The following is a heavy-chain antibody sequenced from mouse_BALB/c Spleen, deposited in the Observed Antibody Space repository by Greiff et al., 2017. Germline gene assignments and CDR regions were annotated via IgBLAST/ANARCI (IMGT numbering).Heavy chain of an antibody. CDR2: ISTYSGNT. Sequence: QVHVKQSGPELVRPGVSVKISCKASGYTFTDYAMHWVKQSPAKSLEWIGVISTYSGNTNYNQKFKGKATMTVDKSSSTAYMELARLTSEESAIYYCARGYDGYYKEVDYWGQGTTLTVSS. CDR1: GYTFTDYA. D-gene: IGHD2-3*01. CDR3: ARGYDGYYKEVDY. V-gene: IGHV1S137*01. J-gene: IGHJ2*01.